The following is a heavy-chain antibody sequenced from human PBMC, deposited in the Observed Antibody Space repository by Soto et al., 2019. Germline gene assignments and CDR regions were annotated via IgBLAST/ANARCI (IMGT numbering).Heavy chain of an antibody. V-gene: IGHV3-74*01. Sequence: EVQLVESGGGLVQPGRSLRLSCEASGFTFSTFWMHWVRQAPGKGLVWVSRINSDGSSTYYADSVKGRVTISRDNAKNTLYLHLSSLRPEDTAVYYCARDFEYWGQGTLVTVSS. CDR3: ARDFEY. CDR1: GFTFSTFW. J-gene: IGHJ4*02. CDR2: INSDGSST.